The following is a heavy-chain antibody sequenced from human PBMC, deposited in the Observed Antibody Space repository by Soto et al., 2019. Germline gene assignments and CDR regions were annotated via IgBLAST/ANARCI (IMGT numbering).Heavy chain of an antibody. CDR1: GGSITRGGYY. J-gene: IGHJ5*02. CDR3: ARDPAP. V-gene: IGHV4-31*03. CDR2: IYNSGTT. Sequence: QVQLQESGPGLVKPSETLSLTCTVSGGSITRGGYYWSWIRQHPGKGLEWIGYIYNSGTTYYNTSLKSRVTISVDTSKNQFSLKLTSVTASDTAVYYCARDPAPWGQGTLVTVSS.